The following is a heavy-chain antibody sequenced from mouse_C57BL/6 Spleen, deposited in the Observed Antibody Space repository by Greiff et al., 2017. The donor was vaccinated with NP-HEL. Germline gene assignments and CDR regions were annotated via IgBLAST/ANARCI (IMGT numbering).Heavy chain of an antibody. CDR1: GFTFSDYY. J-gene: IGHJ1*03. D-gene: IGHD2-1*01. CDR2: INYDGSST. V-gene: IGHV5-16*01. CDR3: ARDGVYYGPYWYFDV. Sequence: DVQLQESEGGLVQPGSSMKLSCTASGFTFSDYYMAWVRQVPEKGLEWVANINYDGSSTYYLDSLKSRFIISRDNAKNILYLQMSSLKSEDTATYYCARDGVYYGPYWYFDVWGTGTTVTVSS.